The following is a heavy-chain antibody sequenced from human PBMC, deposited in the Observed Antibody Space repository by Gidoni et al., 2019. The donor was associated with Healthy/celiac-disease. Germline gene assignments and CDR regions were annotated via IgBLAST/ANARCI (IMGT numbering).Heavy chain of an antibody. CDR1: GFPFSGYA. CDR3: AKVWELRYPAFDY. Sequence: EVQLLESGGGLVQPGGSLGISCGASGFPFSGYAKGWGRQAPGKGLEWVLAISGSGSSTYDADTVRGRFTSSRANSKHTLYLQMNSLRAEDTAVYYCAKVWELRYPAFDYWGQGTLVTVSS. CDR2: ISGSGSST. V-gene: IGHV3-23*01. J-gene: IGHJ4*02. D-gene: IGHD1-26*01.